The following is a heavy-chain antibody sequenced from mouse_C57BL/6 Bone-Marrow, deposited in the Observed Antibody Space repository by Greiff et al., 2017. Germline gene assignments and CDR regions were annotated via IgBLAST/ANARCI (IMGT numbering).Heavy chain of an antibody. J-gene: IGHJ3*01. CDR2: IWPGGGT. CDR1: GFSLTSYA. CDR3: ARTDGYYSAWFAY. V-gene: IGHV2-9-1*01. D-gene: IGHD2-3*01. Sequence: QVQLQQSGPGLVAPSQSLSITCTVSGFSLTSYAISWVRQPPGKGLEWLGVIWPGGGTTYNSALKSRLSISKDNSKRQVFLKMNSLQTDDTARYYCARTDGYYSAWFAYWGQGTLVTVSA.